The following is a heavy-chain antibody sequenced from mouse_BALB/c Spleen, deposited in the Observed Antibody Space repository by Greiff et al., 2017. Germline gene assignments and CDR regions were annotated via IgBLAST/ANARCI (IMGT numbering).Heavy chain of an antibody. CDR1: GFSLTGYG. Sequence: VKLVESGPGLVAPSQSLSITCTVSGFSLTGYGVNWGRQPPGKGLEWLGVIWGDGSTDYNSALNYRLSISKDNSKSQVFLKMYSLQTDNTPRYYCARVSPYSAMDYWGQGTSVTVSS. CDR2: IWGDGST. J-gene: IGHJ4*01. V-gene: IGHV2-6-7*01. CDR3: ARVSPYSAMDY.